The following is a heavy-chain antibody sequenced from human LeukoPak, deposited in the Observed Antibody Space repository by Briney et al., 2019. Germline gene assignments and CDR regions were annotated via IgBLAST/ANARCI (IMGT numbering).Heavy chain of an antibody. V-gene: IGHV3-23*01. CDR2: ISGSGGST. J-gene: IGHJ4*02. CDR3: AKRYGSSWYEENDFDY. Sequence: GGSLRLSCAASGFTFSSYAMSWVRQAPGKGLEWVSAISGSGGSTYYADSVKGRFTISRDNSKNTLYLQMNSLRAEDTAVYYCAKRYGSSWYEENDFDYWGQGTLVTVSS. D-gene: IGHD6-13*01. CDR1: GFTFSSYA.